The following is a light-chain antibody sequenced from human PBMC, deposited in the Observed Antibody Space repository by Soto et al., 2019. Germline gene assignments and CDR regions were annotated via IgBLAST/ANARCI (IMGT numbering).Light chain of an antibody. J-gene: IGKJ1*01. V-gene: IGKV1-39*01. Sequence: DIQMTQSPSSLSASVGDRVTITCRASQSISSYLNWYQQKPGKAPKLLIYAASSLQSGVPSRFSGSGSGTDFPLTISSLQPEDFATYYCQQSYSTSFGQGTKVEIK. CDR1: QSISSY. CDR3: QQSYSTS. CDR2: AAS.